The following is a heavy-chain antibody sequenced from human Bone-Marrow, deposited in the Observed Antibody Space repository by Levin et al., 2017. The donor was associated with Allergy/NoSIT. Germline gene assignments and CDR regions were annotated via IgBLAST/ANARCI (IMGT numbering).Heavy chain of an antibody. CDR1: GFIFTNYY. CDR2: IDPRSTTI. D-gene: IGHD3-10*01. CDR3: ARDSGRGVY. Sequence: GESLKISCTTSGFIFTNYYMGWIRQAPEKGLEWVSYIDPRSTTIYYVDSVKGRFSISGDNAKNSLDLQMNSLKDEDTAVYYCARDSGRGVYWGQGSLVTVSS. V-gene: IGHV3-11*01. J-gene: IGHJ4*02.